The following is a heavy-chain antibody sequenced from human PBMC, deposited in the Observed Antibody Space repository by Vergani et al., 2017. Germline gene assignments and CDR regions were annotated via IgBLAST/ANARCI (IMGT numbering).Heavy chain of an antibody. V-gene: IGHV3-21*01. Sequence: EVQLVESGGGLVKPGGSLRLSCAASGFTFSSYSMNWVRQAPGKGLGWVSSISSSSSYIYYADSVKGRFTISRVNAKNSLYLQMNSLRAEDTAVYYCARGVTTPDDAFDIWGQGTMGTVSS. CDR3: ARGVTTPDDAFDI. D-gene: IGHD3-3*01. J-gene: IGHJ3*02. CDR1: GFTFSSYS. CDR2: ISSSSSYI.